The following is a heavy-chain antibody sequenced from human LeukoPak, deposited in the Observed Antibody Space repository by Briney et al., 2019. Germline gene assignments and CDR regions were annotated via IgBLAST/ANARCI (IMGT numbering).Heavy chain of an antibody. Sequence: GGSLRLSCAASGFTFSSYSMNWVRQAPGKGLEWVSYISSSSSTIYYADSVKGRFTISRDNAKNSLYLQMNSLRAEDTAVYYCAKDLDERQDGRRLSSDLWGQGTLVTVSS. CDR3: AKDLDERQDGRRLSSDL. J-gene: IGHJ5*02. CDR2: ISSSSSTI. V-gene: IGHV3-48*01. CDR1: GFTFSSYS. D-gene: IGHD5-24*01.